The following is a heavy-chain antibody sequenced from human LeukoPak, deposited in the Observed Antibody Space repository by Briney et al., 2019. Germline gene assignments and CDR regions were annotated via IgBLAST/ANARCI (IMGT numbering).Heavy chain of an antibody. CDR3: ARSDYGSLVDY. V-gene: IGHV4-59*01. CDR1: GGSISGYY. CDR2: IYYSGST. Sequence: SETLSLTCTVSGGSISGYYWSWIRQPPGKGLEWIGYIYYSGSTNYNPSLKSRVTISVDTSKNQFSLKLSSVTAPDTAVYYCARSDYGSLVDYWGQGTLVTVSS. D-gene: IGHD4-17*01. J-gene: IGHJ4*02.